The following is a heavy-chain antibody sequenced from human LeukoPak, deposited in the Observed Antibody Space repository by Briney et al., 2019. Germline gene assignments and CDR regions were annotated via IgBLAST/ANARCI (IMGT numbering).Heavy chain of an antibody. CDR3: AKIYAYYYDSSGYFDY. CDR1: GFTFSSYA. V-gene: IGHV3-23*01. CDR2: ISGSGGST. Sequence: PGGSLRLSCAASGFTFSSYAMSWVRQAPGKGLEWVSAISGSGGSTYYADSVKGRFTISRDNSKNTLYLQMNSLRAEDTAVYYCAKIYAYYYDSSGYFDYWGQGTLVTVSS. D-gene: IGHD3-22*01. J-gene: IGHJ4*02.